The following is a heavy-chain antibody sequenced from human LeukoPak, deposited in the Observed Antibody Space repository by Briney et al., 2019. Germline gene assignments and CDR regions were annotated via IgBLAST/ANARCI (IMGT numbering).Heavy chain of an antibody. Sequence: XSLTCTVSGGSISSYYWSWLRQRPGKGLEWIGYIYYSGSTNYNPSLQSRVTISVDTSKNQFSLKLSSVTAADTAVYYCARGRYNWIFWGQGTLVTVSS. J-gene: IGHJ4*02. D-gene: IGHD1-20*01. CDR1: GGSISSYY. CDR3: ARGRYNWIF. V-gene: IGHV4-59*01. CDR2: IYYSGST.